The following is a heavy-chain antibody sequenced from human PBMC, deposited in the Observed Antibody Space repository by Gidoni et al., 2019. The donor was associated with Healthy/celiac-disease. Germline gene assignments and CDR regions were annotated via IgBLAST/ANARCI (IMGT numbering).Heavy chain of an antibody. CDR3: ARDFNWNNEGYYFDY. CDR1: GFTFSSYA. Sequence: QVQLVESGGGVVQPGRSLRLSCAASGFTFSSYAMHWVRQAPGKGLEWVAVISYDGSNKYYADSVKGRFTISRDNSKNTLYLQMNSLRAEDTAVYYCARDFNWNNEGYYFDYWGQGTLVTVSS. J-gene: IGHJ4*02. V-gene: IGHV3-30-3*01. D-gene: IGHD1-20*01. CDR2: ISYDGSNK.